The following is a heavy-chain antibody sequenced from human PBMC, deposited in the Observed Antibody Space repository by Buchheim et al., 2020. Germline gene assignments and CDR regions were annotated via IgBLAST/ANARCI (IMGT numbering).Heavy chain of an antibody. V-gene: IGHV4-59*01. D-gene: IGHD4-17*01. J-gene: IGHJ4*02. CDR3: AALLDGPDSFPY. Sequence: QVQLQESGPGLVKPSETLSLTCTVSGTFITTYFWSWIRQPPGKGLEWIGYVHHSEGTKYNPSLRSRFTMSLDMSESQFSLKLNSVTAGDTAVYYCAALLDGPDSFPYWGQGTL. CDR1: GTFITTYF. CDR2: VHHSEGT.